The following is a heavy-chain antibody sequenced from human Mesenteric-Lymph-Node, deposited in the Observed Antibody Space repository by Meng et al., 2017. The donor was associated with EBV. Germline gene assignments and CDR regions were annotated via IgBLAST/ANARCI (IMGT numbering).Heavy chain of an antibody. CDR3: ARGRGSRLLFYSSFDS. D-gene: IGHD2-15*01. J-gene: IGHJ4*02. CDR1: GGSIRSSTNY. Sequence: LQDAGPGLVKHSETLSLTCISFGGSIRSSTNYWGWIRQPPGKGLEWIGTIYNSGKSYYNPSLKGRVTMSVDTSKNQFSLNLSSVTAADTAVFYCARGRGSRLLFYSSFDSWGQGTLVTVSS. CDR2: IYNSGKS. V-gene: IGHV4-39*07.